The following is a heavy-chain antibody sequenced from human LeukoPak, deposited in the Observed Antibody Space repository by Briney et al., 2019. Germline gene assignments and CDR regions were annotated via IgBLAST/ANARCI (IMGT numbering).Heavy chain of an antibody. V-gene: IGHV4-59*08. CDR2: IYYSGIT. Sequence: PSETLSLTCTVSGGSISGYYWSWIWQPPGKGLEWIWYIYYSGITNYNPSLKSRVTILVDTSKNQFSLKLSSVTAADTAVYYCARHGRAGYNGNLLAFDIWGQGTMVTVSS. J-gene: IGHJ3*02. D-gene: IGHD5-24*01. CDR3: ARHGRAGYNGNLLAFDI. CDR1: GGSISGYY.